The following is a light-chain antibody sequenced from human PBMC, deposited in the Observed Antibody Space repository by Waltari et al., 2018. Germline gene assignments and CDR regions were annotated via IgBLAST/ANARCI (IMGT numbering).Light chain of an antibody. CDR2: HAS. J-gene: IGKJ1*01. V-gene: IGKV3-20*01. CDR1: QSISHY. Sequence: EVVLTQSPGTLYLSPGEGATLSCRASQSISHYLAWYQQKPGQAPRLLSYHASSRATGIPDRVSGSGSGTDFSLTISRLEPEDFAVYYCQHYVNLPATFGQGTKVEIK. CDR3: QHYVNLPAT.